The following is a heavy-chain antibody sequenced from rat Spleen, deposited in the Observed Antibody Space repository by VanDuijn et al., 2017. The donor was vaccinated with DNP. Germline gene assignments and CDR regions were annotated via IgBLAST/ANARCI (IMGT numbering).Heavy chain of an antibody. V-gene: IGHV5-19*01. J-gene: IGHJ2*01. CDR1: GFTFSNYG. Sequence: EVQLVESGGGLVQPGRSMKLSCAASGFTFSNYGMHWIRQAPTKGLEWVASISPSGGSTYYRDSVKGRFTISRDNAKSTLYLQMDSLRSEDTATYYCARHRGYYSGLFDYWGQGVMVTVSS. CDR2: ISPSGGST. CDR3: ARHRGYYSGLFDY. D-gene: IGHD1-1*01.